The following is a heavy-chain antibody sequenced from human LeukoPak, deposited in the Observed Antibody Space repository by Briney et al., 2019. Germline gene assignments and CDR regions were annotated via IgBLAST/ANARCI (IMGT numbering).Heavy chain of an antibody. D-gene: IGHD3-16*01. CDR3: ARQRLRKTTVGGDIYFDWFDP. J-gene: IGHJ5*02. CDR2: ISSNGGST. CDR1: GFTFSSYA. V-gene: IGHV3-64*01. Sequence: GGSLRLSCAASGFTFSSYAMHWVRQAPGKGLEYVSAISSNGGSTYYANSVKGRFTISRDNSKNTLYLQMGSLRAEDMAVYYCARQRLRKTTVGGDIYFDWFDPWGQGTLVTVSS.